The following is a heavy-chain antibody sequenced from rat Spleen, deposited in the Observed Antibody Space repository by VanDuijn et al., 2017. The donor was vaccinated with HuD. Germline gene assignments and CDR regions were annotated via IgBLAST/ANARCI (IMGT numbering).Heavy chain of an antibody. V-gene: IGHV3-1*01. CDR1: GYSITSNY. CDR3: ARSEGVHYNLPFAS. CDR2: ISYSGST. Sequence: EVQLQESGPGLVKPSQSLSLTCSVTGYSITSNYWGWIRKFPGNKMEWMGYISYSGSTSYNPSLKSRISITRDTSKNQFFLQVNSVTADDTSTYYCARSEGVHYNLPFASWGRGTLVTVSS. J-gene: IGHJ3*01. D-gene: IGHD1-11*01.